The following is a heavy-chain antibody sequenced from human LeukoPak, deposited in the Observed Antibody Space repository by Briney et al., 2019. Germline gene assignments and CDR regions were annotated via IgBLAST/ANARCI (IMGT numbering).Heavy chain of an antibody. V-gene: IGHV3-30*18. D-gene: IGHD4-17*01. J-gene: IGHJ3*02. CDR3: AKDPNGDYIGAFDI. CDR1: GFTFSNYA. Sequence: PGGSLRLSCAASGFTFSNYAMHWVRQAPGKGLEWVAVIYYGGSITFYTDSVKGRFTISRDNSKNTLYLQMNSLRVEDTAIYYCAKDPNGDYIGAFDIWGQGTLVAVSS. CDR2: IYYGGSIT.